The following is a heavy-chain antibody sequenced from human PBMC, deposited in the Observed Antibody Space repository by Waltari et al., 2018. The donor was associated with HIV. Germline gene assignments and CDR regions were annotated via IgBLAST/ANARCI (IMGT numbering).Heavy chain of an antibody. Sequence: QLHLQESGPGLVKPSETLSLTCSVSGASISSSSYYWAWIRQPPGKGLEWIGAIYYSGTSYYNPSVKSRVSASLDASKNEHSLKLTSVTATDTALYYCARLRFHSLYYFDSWGPGILVTVSS. CDR1: GASISSSSYY. J-gene: IGHJ4*02. V-gene: IGHV4-39*01. CDR2: IYYSGTS. CDR3: ARLRFHSLYYFDS. D-gene: IGHD3-16*01.